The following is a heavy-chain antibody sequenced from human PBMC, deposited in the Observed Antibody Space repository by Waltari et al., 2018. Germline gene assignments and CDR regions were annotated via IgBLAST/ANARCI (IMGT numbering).Heavy chain of an antibody. CDR1: GFIFSDFY. V-gene: IGHV3-11*04. Sequence: QAQLVESRGGLVRHGGSLRLSRTASGFIFSDFYMSWIRQPPGKGLEWIAYISNSGDTVYYADSVKGRFAVSRDNADNSMFLQMNSLRGNDTAVYYCARGSVANPWGQGALVIVSS. CDR2: ISNSGDTV. CDR3: ARGSVANP. D-gene: IGHD6-19*01. J-gene: IGHJ5*02.